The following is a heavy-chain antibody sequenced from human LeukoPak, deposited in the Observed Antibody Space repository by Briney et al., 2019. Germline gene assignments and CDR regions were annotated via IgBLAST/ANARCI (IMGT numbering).Heavy chain of an antibody. CDR3: ARIMTTWYFDL. D-gene: IGHD4-17*01. CDR1: GGSISSNY. J-gene: IGHJ2*01. V-gene: IGHV4-59*08. CDR2: IYHTGST. Sequence: SETLSLTCTVSGGSISSNYWSWIREPPGKGLEWIGYIYHTGSTNYNPSLRSRLTISVDTSKNQFSLKLRSVTAADTAVYYCARIMTTWYFDLWGRGNLVTVSS.